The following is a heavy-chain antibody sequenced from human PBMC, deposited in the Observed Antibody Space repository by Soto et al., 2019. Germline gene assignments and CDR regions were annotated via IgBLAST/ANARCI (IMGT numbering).Heavy chain of an antibody. CDR3: ARNLASMVRGGGGANGMDV. V-gene: IGHV3-33*01. CDR1: GFTFSSYG. D-gene: IGHD3-10*01. CDR2: IWYDGSNK. Sequence: GGSLRLSCAASGFTFSSYGMHWVRQAPGKGLEWVAVIWYDGSNKYYADSVKGRFTISRDNSKNTLYLQMNSLRAEDTAVYYCARNLASMVRGGGGANGMDVWGQGTTVTVSS. J-gene: IGHJ6*02.